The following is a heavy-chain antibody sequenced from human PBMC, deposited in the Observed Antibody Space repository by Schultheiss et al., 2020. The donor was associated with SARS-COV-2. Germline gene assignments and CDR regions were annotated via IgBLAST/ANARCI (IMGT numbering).Heavy chain of an antibody. CDR3: ARIRAVAEPYWYFDL. D-gene: IGHD6-19*01. J-gene: IGHJ2*01. CDR2: VSWNGSRT. Sequence: GGSLRLSCAASGFTFSNSDMNWVRQAPGKGLEWVSGVSWNGSRTHYADSVKGRFIISRDNSRNFLYQQMNSLRPEDMAVYYCARIRAVAEPYWYFDLWGRGTLVTVSS. V-gene: IGHV3-19*01. CDR1: GFTFSNSD.